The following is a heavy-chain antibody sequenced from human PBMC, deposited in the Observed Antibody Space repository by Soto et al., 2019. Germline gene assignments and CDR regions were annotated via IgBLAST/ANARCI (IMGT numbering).Heavy chain of an antibody. CDR2: IYYSGST. CDR3: AREGTYYYDSSGYYHGIDY. J-gene: IGHJ4*02. D-gene: IGHD3-22*01. Sequence: QLQLQESGPGLVKPSETLSLTCTVSGGSISSSSYYWGWIRQPPGKGLEWIGSIYYSGSTYYNPSXXDRAPLSVDTXXTXFXXKLSCVTAADTAGYYWAREGTYYYDSSGYYHGIDYWGQGTLVTVSS. CDR1: GGSISSSSYY. V-gene: IGHV4-39*01.